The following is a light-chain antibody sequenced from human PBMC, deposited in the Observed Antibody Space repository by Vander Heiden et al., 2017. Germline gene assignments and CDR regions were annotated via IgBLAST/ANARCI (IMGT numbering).Light chain of an antibody. V-gene: IGKV3-15*01. J-gene: IGKJ1*01. CDR3: QQDNNCPWT. Sequence: EIVMTQSPATLSVSPGERATLSCRASKSISSNLAWYQQKPGQATRLLIYGASTRATGIPARFSGSGSGTEFTLTISSLQSEDFAVYYCQQDNNCPWTFGQGTKVEIK. CDR2: GAS. CDR1: KSISSN.